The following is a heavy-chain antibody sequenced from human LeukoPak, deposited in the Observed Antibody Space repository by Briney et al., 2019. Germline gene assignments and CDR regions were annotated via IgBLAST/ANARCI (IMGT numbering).Heavy chain of an antibody. CDR3: ARREPLYDFWSGYYT. CDR1: GGSISSYY. J-gene: IGHJ4*02. V-gene: IGHV4-59*08. D-gene: IGHD3-3*01. CDR2: IYYSGST. Sequence: SETLSLTCTVSGGSISSYYWGWIRQPPGKGLEWIGYIYYSGSTNYNPSLKSRVTISVDTSKNQFSLKLSSVTAADTAVYYCARREPLYDFWSGYYTWGQGTLVTVSS.